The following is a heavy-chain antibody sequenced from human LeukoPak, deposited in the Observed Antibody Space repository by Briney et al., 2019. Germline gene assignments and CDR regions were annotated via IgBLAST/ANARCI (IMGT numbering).Heavy chain of an antibody. CDR1: GDTFTAYY. CDR3: ARDWVGATFFDP. V-gene: IGHV1-2*02. CDR2: INPNSGGT. J-gene: IGHJ5*02. D-gene: IGHD1-26*01. Sequence: ASVKVSSKASGDTFTAYYMHWGRQAPGQRLEGMRWINPNSGGTNYAQKFQGRVTMPKDTSISTAYMELGRLRSDDTAVCYCARDWVGATFFDPWGQGTLVTVSS.